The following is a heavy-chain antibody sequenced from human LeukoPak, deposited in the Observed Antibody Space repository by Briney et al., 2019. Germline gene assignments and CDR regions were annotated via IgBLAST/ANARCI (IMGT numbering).Heavy chain of an antibody. D-gene: IGHD1-26*01. J-gene: IGHJ4*02. CDR2: IYYSGST. V-gene: IGHV4-59*01. CDR1: GGSISSYY. Sequence: SETLSLTCTVSGGSISSYYWSWIRQPPGKGLEWIGYIYYSGSTNYNPSLKSRVTISVDTSKNQFSLKLSSVTAADTAVYYCARGAGYRGSPFDYWGQGTLVTVSS. CDR3: ARGAGYRGSPFDY.